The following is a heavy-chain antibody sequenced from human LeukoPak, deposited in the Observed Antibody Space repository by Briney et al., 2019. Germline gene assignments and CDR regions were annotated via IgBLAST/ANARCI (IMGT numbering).Heavy chain of an antibody. V-gene: IGHV1-69*04. CDR2: IIPILGIA. D-gene: IGHD1-26*01. CDR1: GGTFSSYA. J-gene: IGHJ6*02. Sequence: SVKVSCKASGGTFSSYAISWVRQAPGQGLEWMGRIIPILGIANYAQKFQGRVTITADKSTSTAYMELSSLRSEDTAVYYCARGQRVIEWELQGGMDVWGQGTTVTVSS. CDR3: ARGQRVIEWELQGGMDV.